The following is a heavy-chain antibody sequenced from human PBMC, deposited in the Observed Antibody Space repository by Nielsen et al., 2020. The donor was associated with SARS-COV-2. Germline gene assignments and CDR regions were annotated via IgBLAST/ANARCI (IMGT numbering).Heavy chain of an antibody. V-gene: IGHV4-34*01. J-gene: IGHJ4*02. D-gene: IGHD5-12*01. CDR3: ARGQVATQFDY. CDR1: GGSFSGYY. Sequence: SETLSLTCAVYGGSFSGYYWSWIRQPPGKGLEWIGEINHSGSTNYNPSLKSRVTISVDTSKNQFSLKLSSVTAADTAVYYCARGQVATQFDYWDQGTLVTVSS. CDR2: INHSGST.